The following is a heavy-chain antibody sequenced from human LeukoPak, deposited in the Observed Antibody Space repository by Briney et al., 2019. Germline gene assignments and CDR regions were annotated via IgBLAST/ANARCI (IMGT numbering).Heavy chain of an antibody. V-gene: IGHV3-74*01. CDR2: TNSDCSST. J-gene: IGHJ4*02. Sequence: PGGSMRLSCAASGFTFSSYWMYWVREAPGKGLVWVSRTNSDCSSTTYADSVKGRFTISRDNAKNTLYLQMNSLRAEDTAVYYCKRAPVTTWAHDYWGQGTLVTVSS. D-gene: IGHD4-17*01. CDR3: KRAPVTTWAHDY. CDR1: GFTFSSYW.